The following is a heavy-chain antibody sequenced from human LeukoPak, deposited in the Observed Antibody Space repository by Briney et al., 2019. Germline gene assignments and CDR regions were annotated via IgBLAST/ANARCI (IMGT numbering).Heavy chain of an antibody. Sequence: SETLSLTCTVSGGSISSSSYYWGWIRQPPGKGLEWIGSIYYSGSTYYNPSLKSRVTISVDTSKNQFSLKLSSVTAADTAVYYRARENGSGSFFDYWGQGTLVTVSS. D-gene: IGHD3-10*01. V-gene: IGHV4-39*07. CDR1: GGSISSSSYY. CDR2: IYYSGST. CDR3: ARENGSGSFFDY. J-gene: IGHJ4*02.